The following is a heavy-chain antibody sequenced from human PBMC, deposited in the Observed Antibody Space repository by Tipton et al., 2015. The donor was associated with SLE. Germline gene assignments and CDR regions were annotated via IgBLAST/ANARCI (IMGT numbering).Heavy chain of an antibody. CDR3: ARAPEGDLLGGMDV. CDR2: VYASGRT. V-gene: IGHV4-59*11. Sequence: TLSLTCTVSGDSITRHYWTWVRQPPGRGLEWIGGVYASGRTNYNPSLKSRVTISLDTSRNQFSLKVRSLTAADTAVYYCARAPEGDLLGGMDVWGQGTPVTVSS. J-gene: IGHJ6*02. D-gene: IGHD3-16*01. CDR1: GDSITRHY.